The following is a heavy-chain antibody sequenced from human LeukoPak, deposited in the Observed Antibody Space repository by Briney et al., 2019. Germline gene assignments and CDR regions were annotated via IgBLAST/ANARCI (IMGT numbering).Heavy chain of an antibody. V-gene: IGHV4-4*02. CDR1: GFTFSSYW. Sequence: PGGSLRLSCAASGFTFSSYWMSWMRQAPGKGLEWIGYIYHSGSTYYNPSLKSRVTISVDRSKNQFSLKLSSVTAADTAVYYCARDNDHDAFDIWGQGTMVTVSS. CDR3: ARDNDHDAFDI. CDR2: IYHSGST. J-gene: IGHJ3*02.